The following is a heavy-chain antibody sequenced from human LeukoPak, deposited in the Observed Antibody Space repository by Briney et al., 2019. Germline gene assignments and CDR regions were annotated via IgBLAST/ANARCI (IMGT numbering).Heavy chain of an antibody. CDR1: GFTFSSYA. CDR3: ARDLLGGGYNFDY. V-gene: IGHV3-30-3*01. J-gene: IGHJ4*02. D-gene: IGHD3-16*01. Sequence: GGSLRLSCAASGFTFSSYAMHWVRQAPGKGLEWVAVISYDGSNKYYADSVKGRFTISRDNSKNTLYLQMNSLRAEDTAVYYRARDLLGGGYNFDYWGQGTLVTVSS. CDR2: ISYDGSNK.